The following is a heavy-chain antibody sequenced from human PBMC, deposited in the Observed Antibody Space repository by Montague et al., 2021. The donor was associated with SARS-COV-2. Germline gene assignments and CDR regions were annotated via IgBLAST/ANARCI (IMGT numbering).Heavy chain of an antibody. CDR1: GGSIIRYY. Sequence: SETLSLTCTVSGGSIIRYYWSWIRQPPGKGLEWIGYIYYSGITNYNPSLKSRVTISVDTSKNQFSLKLSSVTAADTAVYYCARGSGWMGNAFDIRGQGTMVTVSS. D-gene: IGHD6-19*01. CDR2: IYYSGIT. CDR3: ARGSGWMGNAFDI. V-gene: IGHV4-59*01. J-gene: IGHJ3*02.